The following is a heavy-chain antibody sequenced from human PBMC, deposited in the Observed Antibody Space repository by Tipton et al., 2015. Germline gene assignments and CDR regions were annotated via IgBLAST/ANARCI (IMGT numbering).Heavy chain of an antibody. V-gene: IGHV3-66*04. Sequence: GSLRLSCEASGFTFSNYAMHWVRQAPGKGLEWVSVIYSGGSTYYADSVKGRFTISRDNSKNTLYLQMNSLRAEDTAVYYCARQSGSYRWFDPWGQGTLVTVSS. CDR3: ARQSGSYRWFDP. CDR1: GFTFSNYA. J-gene: IGHJ5*02. CDR2: IYSGGST. D-gene: IGHD1-26*01.